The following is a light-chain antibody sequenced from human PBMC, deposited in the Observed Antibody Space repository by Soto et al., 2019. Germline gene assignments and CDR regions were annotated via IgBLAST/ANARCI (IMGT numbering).Light chain of an antibody. Sequence: QSALTQPASVSGSPGQSITISCTGTSSDVGAYNFVSWYQQHPGKAPKLMIYEGSKRPSGVSNRFSGSKSGNTASLTISGLQAEDEADYYCCSYAGSSTPAVFGGGTQLTVL. V-gene: IGLV2-23*01. CDR2: EGS. J-gene: IGLJ7*01. CDR1: SSDVGAYNF. CDR3: CSYAGSSTPAV.